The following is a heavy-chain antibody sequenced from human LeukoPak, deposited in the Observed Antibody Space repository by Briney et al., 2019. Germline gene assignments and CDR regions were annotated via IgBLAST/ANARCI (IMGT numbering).Heavy chain of an antibody. CDR2: INPNSGGT. CDR3: ARDRVYCSGGSCYWFDP. D-gene: IGHD2-15*01. J-gene: IGHJ5*02. CDR1: GYTFTGYY. Sequence: VASVKVSCKASGYTFTGYYMHWVRQAPGQGLEWMGWINPNSGGTNYAQKLQGRVTMTTDTSTSTAYMELRSLRSDDTAVYYCARDRVYCSGGSCYWFDPWGQGTLVTVSS. V-gene: IGHV1-2*02.